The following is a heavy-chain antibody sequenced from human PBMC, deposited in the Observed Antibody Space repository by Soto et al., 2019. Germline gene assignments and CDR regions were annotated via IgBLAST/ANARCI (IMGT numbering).Heavy chain of an antibody. Sequence: GESLKISCAASGFTFSSYAMSWVRQAPGKGLEWVSAISGSGGSTYYADSVKGRFTISRDNSKNTLYLQMNSLRAEDTAVYYCAKEADIVATIHFGIDYWGQGTLVTVSS. CDR3: AKEADIVATIHFGIDY. V-gene: IGHV3-23*01. J-gene: IGHJ4*02. CDR1: GFTFSSYA. CDR2: ISGSGGST. D-gene: IGHD5-12*01.